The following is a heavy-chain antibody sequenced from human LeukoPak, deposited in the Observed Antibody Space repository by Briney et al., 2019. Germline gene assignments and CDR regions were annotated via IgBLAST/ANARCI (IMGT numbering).Heavy chain of an antibody. J-gene: IGHJ4*02. CDR3: ARGRIERRITIFGVVIIRRSASLHAFDY. CDR1: GYSFTSGHY. Sequence: PSETLSLTCSVSGYSFTSGHYWGWIRQPPGKGLEWIANIYHTGSAHYNPSLKSRVTISVDTSKNQFSLKLSSVTAADTAVYYCARGRIERRITIFGVVIIRRSASLHAFDYWGQGTLVTVSS. V-gene: IGHV4-38-2*02. D-gene: IGHD3-3*01. CDR2: IYHTGSA.